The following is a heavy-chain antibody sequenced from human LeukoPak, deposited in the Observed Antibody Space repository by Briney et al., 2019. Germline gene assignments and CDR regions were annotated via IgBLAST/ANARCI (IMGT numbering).Heavy chain of an antibody. CDR1: GFSFSDFY. V-gene: IGHV3-11*01. D-gene: IGHD1-26*01. CDR3: AREARGSGRDFDY. J-gene: IGHJ4*02. CDR2: IGTRSNPI. Sequence: TGGSLRLSCAASGFSFSDFYMSWIRQAPGMGLEWISYIGTRSNPIYCADSVKGRFTISRDDAKNSLYLQMNSLRDEDTAVYFCAREARGSGRDFDYWGQGILVTVSS.